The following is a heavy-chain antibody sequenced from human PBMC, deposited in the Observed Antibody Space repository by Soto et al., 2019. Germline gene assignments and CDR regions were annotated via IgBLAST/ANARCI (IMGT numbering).Heavy chain of an antibody. D-gene: IGHD2-2*01. CDR2: ISGSGGST. CDR1: GFTFSSYA. Sequence: PGGSLRLSCAASGFTFSSYAMSWVRQAPGKGLEWVSAISGSGGSTYYADSVKGRFTISRDNSKNTLYLQMNSLRAEDTAVYYCAKRPQPVVPAATRFDYWGQGTLVTVSS. J-gene: IGHJ4*02. V-gene: IGHV3-23*01. CDR3: AKRPQPVVPAATRFDY.